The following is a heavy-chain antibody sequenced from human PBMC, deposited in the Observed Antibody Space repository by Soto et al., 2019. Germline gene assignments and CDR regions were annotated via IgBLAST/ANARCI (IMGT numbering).Heavy chain of an antibody. V-gene: IGHV3-23*01. D-gene: IGHD3-22*01. CDR1: GFTFRSYA. CDR3: AKDLGNYYYDSSGYSPYGMDV. Sequence: PGGSLRLSCAASGFTFRSYAMNWVRQAPGKGLEWVSAISASGGTTYYADSVKGRFTISRDNSRNTLFLQVNSLRAEDTAVYYCAKDLGNYYYDSSGYSPYGMDVWGQGTTVTVSS. CDR2: ISASGGTT. J-gene: IGHJ6*02.